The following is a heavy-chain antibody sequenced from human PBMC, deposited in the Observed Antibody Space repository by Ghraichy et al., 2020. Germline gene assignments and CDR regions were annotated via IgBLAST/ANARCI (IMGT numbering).Heavy chain of an antibody. Sequence: SETLSLTCTVSGGSISSYYWSWIRQPPGKGLEWIGYIYYSGSTNYNPSLKSRVTISVDTSKNQFSLKLSSVTAADTAVYYCARDHPATYGSGRPWYFDLWGRGTLVTVSS. CDR2: IYYSGST. J-gene: IGHJ2*01. CDR3: ARDHPATYGSGRPWYFDL. D-gene: IGHD3-10*01. V-gene: IGHV4-59*01. CDR1: GGSISSYY.